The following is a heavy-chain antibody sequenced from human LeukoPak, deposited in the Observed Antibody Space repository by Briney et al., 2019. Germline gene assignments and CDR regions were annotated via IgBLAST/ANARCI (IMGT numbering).Heavy chain of an antibody. D-gene: IGHD3-10*01. J-gene: IGHJ6*03. Sequence: SETLSLTCAVYGGSFSGYYWSWIRQPPGKGLEWIGEINHSGSTNYNPSLKSRVTISVDTSKNQFSLKLSSVTAADTAVYYCARHLRRGQARCYYYYMDVWGKGTTVTVSS. CDR2: INHSGST. V-gene: IGHV4-34*01. CDR3: ARHLRRGQARCYYYYMDV. CDR1: GGSFSGYY.